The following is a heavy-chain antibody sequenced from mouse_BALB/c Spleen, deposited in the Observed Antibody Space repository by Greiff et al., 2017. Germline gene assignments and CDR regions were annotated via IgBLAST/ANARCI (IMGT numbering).Heavy chain of an antibody. CDR3: ARGVRRYFDY. D-gene: IGHD2-1*01. V-gene: IGHV3-2*02. J-gene: IGHJ2*01. Sequence: EVKLLESGPGLVKPSQSLSLTCTVTGYSITSDYAWNWIRQFPGNKLEWMGYISYSGSTSYNPSLKSRISITRDTSTNQFFLQLNSVTTEDTATYYCARGVRRYFDYWGQGTTLTVSS. CDR1: GYSITSDYA. CDR2: ISYSGST.